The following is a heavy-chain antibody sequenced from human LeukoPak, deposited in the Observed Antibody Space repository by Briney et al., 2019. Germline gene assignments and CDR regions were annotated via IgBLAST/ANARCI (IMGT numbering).Heavy chain of an antibody. CDR1: GFTFSSYL. CDR2: IKQDGSEK. V-gene: IGHV3-7*01. J-gene: IGHJ6*02. Sequence: GGSLRLSCAASGFTFSSYLMSWVRQAPGKGLEWVAHIKQDGSEKYYVDSVKGRFTISRDNAKNSLYLQMNSLRAEDTAVYYCARQDPIDYYYGMDVWGQGTTVTVSS. CDR3: ARQDPIDYYYGMDV.